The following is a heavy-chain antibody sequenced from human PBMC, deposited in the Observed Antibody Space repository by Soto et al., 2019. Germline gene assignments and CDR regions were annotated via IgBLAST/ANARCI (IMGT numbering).Heavy chain of an antibody. D-gene: IGHD3-16*02. J-gene: IGHJ3*02. Sequence: PGGSLRLSCAASGFTFSDYYMSWIRQAPGKGLEWVSYISSSGSTIYYADSVKGRFTISRDNAKNSLYLQMNSLRAEDTAVYYCARDYVWGSYRYPDAFDIWGQGTMVTVSS. CDR3: ARDYVWGSYRYPDAFDI. CDR2: ISSSGSTI. CDR1: GFTFSDYY. V-gene: IGHV3-11*01.